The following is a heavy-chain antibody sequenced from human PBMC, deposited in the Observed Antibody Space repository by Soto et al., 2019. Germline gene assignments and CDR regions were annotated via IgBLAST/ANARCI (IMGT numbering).Heavy chain of an antibody. CDR1: GGSISSGDYY. V-gene: IGHV4-30-4*01. Sequence: PSETLSLTCTVSGGSISSGDYYWSWIRQPPGKGLEWIGYIYYSGSTYYNPSLKSRVTISVDTSKNQFSLKLSSVTAADTAVYYCVSRYCSSTSCYPDWFDPWGQGTLVTVSS. CDR2: IYYSGST. CDR3: VSRYCSSTSCYPDWFDP. J-gene: IGHJ5*02. D-gene: IGHD2-2*01.